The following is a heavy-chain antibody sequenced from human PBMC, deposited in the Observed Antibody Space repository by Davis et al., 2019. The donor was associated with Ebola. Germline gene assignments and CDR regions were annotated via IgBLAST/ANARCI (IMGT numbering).Heavy chain of an antibody. CDR3: ARGTHYAHDY. V-gene: IGHV3-74*01. CDR2: TNSYGSIT. CDR1: GFTFSSNW. D-gene: IGHD2-2*01. J-gene: IGHJ4*02. Sequence: GESLKISCEASGFTFSSNWMHWVSQAPGKGLVWVSRTNSYGSITSYADSVKGRFTISRDNAKNPLYLQMNSLRDEDTAVYYCARGTHYAHDYWGKGTLVTVSS.